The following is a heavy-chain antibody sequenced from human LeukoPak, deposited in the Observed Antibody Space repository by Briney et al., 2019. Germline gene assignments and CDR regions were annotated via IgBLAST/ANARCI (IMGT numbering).Heavy chain of an antibody. CDR3: ARGTSSGYYETPDAFDI. Sequence: ASVKLSCKASGGTFSSYAISWVRQAPGQGLEWMGGTIPIFGTANYAQKFQGRVTITADESTSTAYLELNSLRSEDTAVYYCARGTSSGYYETPDAFDIWGQGTMVTVSS. V-gene: IGHV1-69*01. D-gene: IGHD3-22*01. CDR1: GGTFSSYA. CDR2: TIPIFGTA. J-gene: IGHJ3*02.